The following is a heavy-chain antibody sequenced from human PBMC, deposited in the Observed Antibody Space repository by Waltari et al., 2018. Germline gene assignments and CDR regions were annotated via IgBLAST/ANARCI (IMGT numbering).Heavy chain of an antibody. CDR3: ARDYCDRTNCHGMDV. Sequence: QVQLVESGGGVVKPGRSLRLSCEAPEFPFSSYATNWVRQAPGKGLEWVAVISYNARNIYYVDSVKGRFTISRDNSKKTLYLQMNSLRAEDTAVYYCARDYCDRTNCHGMDVWGQGTTVTVSS. J-gene: IGHJ6*02. CDR2: ISYNARNI. CDR1: EFPFSSYA. V-gene: IGHV3-30*04. D-gene: IGHD3-22*01.